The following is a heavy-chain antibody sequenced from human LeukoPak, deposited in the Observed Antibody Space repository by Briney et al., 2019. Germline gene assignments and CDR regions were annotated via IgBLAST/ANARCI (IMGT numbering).Heavy chain of an antibody. CDR1: GYTFTGYY. CDR3: ARVGYPDSGSYKYYFDY. V-gene: IGHV1-2*02. CDR2: INPNSGGT. Sequence: ASVKVSCKASGYTFTGYYMHWARQAPGQGLEWMGWINPNSGGTNYAQKFQGRVTMTRDTSISTAYMELSRLRSDDTAVYYCARVGYPDSGSYKYYFDYWGQGTLVTVSS. D-gene: IGHD3-10*01. J-gene: IGHJ4*02.